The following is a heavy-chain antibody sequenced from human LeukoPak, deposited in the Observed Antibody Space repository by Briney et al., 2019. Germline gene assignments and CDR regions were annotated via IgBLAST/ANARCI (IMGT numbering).Heavy chain of an antibody. CDR1: GFTFNSYA. V-gene: IGHV3-23*01. D-gene: IGHD6-19*01. Sequence: GGSLRLSCAASGFTFNSYAMSWVRQAPGEGLEWVSGISGSGGSTYYTDSVKGRFTISRDNSKNTLYLQMNSLRAEDTAVYYCAKGGGSGWYWEEYWGQGTLVTVSS. CDR3: AKGGGSGWYWEEY. CDR2: ISGSGGST. J-gene: IGHJ4*02.